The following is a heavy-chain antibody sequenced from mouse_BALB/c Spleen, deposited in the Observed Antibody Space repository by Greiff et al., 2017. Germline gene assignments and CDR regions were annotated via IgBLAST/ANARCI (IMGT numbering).Heavy chain of an antibody. J-gene: IGHJ4*01. CDR3: ASYCGSPDYAVDY. V-gene: IGHV3-6*02. D-gene: IGHD1-1*01. Sequence: EVKLHESGPGLVKPSQSLSLTCSVTGYSITSGYYWNWIRQFPGNKLEWMGYISYDGSNNYNPSLKNRISITRDTSKNQFFLKLNSVTTEDTATYNCASYCGSPDYAVDYWGQGTSVTVSS. CDR2: ISYDGSN. CDR1: GYSITSGYY.